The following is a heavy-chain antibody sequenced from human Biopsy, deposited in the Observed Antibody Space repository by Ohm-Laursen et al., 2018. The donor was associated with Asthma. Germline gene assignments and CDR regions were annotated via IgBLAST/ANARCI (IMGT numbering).Heavy chain of an antibody. V-gene: IGHV3-23*01. D-gene: IGHD6-25*01. Sequence: ALRLSWTASGFTFSSYAMSWVRQAPGKGLEWVSAISGSGGSTYYADSVKGRFTISRDNAQKSLFLQMGSLRAEDTAIYYCARVFESSEWGPFYHFGLDVWGQGTTVAVSS. CDR2: ISGSGGST. CDR1: GFTFSSYA. CDR3: ARVFESSEWGPFYHFGLDV. J-gene: IGHJ6*02.